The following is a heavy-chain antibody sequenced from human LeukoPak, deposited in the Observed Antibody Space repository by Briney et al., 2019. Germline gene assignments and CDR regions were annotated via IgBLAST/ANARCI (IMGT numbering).Heavy chain of an antibody. CDR1: GGSISSGGYY. CDR3: ARVRYHSDISGQNYGYFEY. J-gene: IGHJ4*02. V-gene: IGHV4-30-2*01. Sequence: TLSLTCTVSGGSISSGGYYWSWIRQPPGKGLEWIGYIYHSGSTYYNPSLKSRVTISVDRSKNQFSLKLTSVTAADTAVYYCARVRYHSDISGQNYGYFEYWGQGILVTVSS. CDR2: IYHSGST. D-gene: IGHD3-22*01.